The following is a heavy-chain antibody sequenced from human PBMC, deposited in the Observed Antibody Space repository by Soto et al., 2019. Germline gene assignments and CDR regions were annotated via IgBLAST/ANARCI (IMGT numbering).Heavy chain of an antibody. CDR1: GSSISSSNW. CDR3: AREGYNYGHYFDS. Sequence: ATLSLTCAVSGSSISSSNWWSCVRQPPGKGLEWIGGIYHGGSINYNPPLKSRVAISLDKSKNQVSLKLRSVTAADTAVYYCAREGYNYGHYFDSWGQGTLVTVSS. J-gene: IGHJ4*02. CDR2: IYHGGSI. V-gene: IGHV4-4*02. D-gene: IGHD5-18*01.